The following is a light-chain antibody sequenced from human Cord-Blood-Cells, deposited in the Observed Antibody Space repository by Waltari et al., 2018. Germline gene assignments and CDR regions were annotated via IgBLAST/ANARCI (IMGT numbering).Light chain of an antibody. CDR1: SSDVGGYNY. V-gene: IGLV2-14*01. CDR2: EVS. CDR3: SSYTSSSTPYV. Sequence: QSALTQPASVSGSPGQSITISCTGTSSDVGGYNYVSWYQQHPGKAPKLMVYEVSNQPSGVSSRFSGSKSGNTASLTISGRQAEDEADYYCSSYTSSSTPYVFGTGTKVTVL. J-gene: IGLJ1*01.